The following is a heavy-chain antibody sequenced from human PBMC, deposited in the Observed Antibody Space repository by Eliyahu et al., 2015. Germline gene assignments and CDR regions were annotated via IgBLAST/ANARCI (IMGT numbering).Heavy chain of an antibody. J-gene: IGHJ3*02. Sequence: EVQLLESGGGLVQPGGSLXLSCPAAGFTFDNYAXSWVRQAPGKGLEWVSSVSGPGSSTYHADSVRGRFTISRDNSKNTLYLQMNSLRAEDTAVYYCARDRGRIVGATYDAFDIWGQGTVVTVSS. CDR2: VSGPGSST. V-gene: IGHV3-23*01. CDR3: ARDRGRIVGATYDAFDI. D-gene: IGHD1-26*01. CDR1: GFTFDNYA.